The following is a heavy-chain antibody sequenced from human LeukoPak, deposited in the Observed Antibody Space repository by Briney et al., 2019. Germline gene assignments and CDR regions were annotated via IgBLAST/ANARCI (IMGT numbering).Heavy chain of an antibody. CDR1: GFTFSSYW. V-gene: IGHV3-74*01. Sequence: PGGSLRLSCAASGFTFSSYWMHWVRQAPGKGLVWVSHINSDGSSTNYADSVKGRFTISRDIAKNTLYLQMNSLRAEDTGVYYCAKDHYWSINYWGRGTLVTVSS. CDR3: AKDHYWSINY. CDR2: INSDGSST. D-gene: IGHD3-3*01. J-gene: IGHJ4*02.